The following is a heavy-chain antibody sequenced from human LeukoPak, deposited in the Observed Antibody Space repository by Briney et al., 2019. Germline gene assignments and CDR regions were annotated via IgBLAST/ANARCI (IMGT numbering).Heavy chain of an antibody. CDR3: ARARLGSCAFDI. V-gene: IGHV3-11*01. Sequence: GGSLRLSCAASGFTFRDYYMHWVRQAPGKGLEWISYISNNGDTIYYADSVKGRFTISRHNSRNTLYLQMNSLRAEDTAVYYCARARLGSCAFDIWGQGTMVTVSS. J-gene: IGHJ3*02. CDR1: GFTFRDYY. CDR2: ISNNGDTI. D-gene: IGHD3-10*01.